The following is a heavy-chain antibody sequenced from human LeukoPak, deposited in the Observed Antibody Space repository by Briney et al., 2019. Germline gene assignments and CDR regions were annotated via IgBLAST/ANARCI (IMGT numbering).Heavy chain of an antibody. CDR2: ISSSSSYI. CDR1: GFTFSSYS. D-gene: IGHD6-13*01. J-gene: IGHJ4*02. CDR3: ARDLYSSSWLDY. V-gene: IGHV3-21*01. Sequence: GGSLRLSCAASGFTFSSYSMNWVRQAPGKGLEWVSSISSSSSYIYYADSVKGRFTTSRDNAKNSLYLQMNSLRAEDTAVYYCARDLYSSSWLDYWGQGTLVTVSS.